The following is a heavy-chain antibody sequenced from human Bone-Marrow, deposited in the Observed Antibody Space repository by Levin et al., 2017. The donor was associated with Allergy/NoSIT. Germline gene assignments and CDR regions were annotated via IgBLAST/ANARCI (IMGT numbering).Heavy chain of an antibody. D-gene: IGHD6-19*01. J-gene: IGHJ4*02. Sequence: PSETLSLTCTVSGGSISNYYWSWIRQPPGKGLEWIGFIYYTGNTNYNPSLKSRVTISLDTSKNQFSLNLISVTAADTAVYYCARGGGSSGGGGFDYWGQGTLVTVSS. CDR2: IYYTGNT. CDR3: ARGGGSSGGGGFDY. CDR1: GGSISNYY. V-gene: IGHV4-59*01.